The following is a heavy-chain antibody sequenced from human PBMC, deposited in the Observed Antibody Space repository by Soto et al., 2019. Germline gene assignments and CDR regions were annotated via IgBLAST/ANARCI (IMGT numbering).Heavy chain of an antibody. D-gene: IGHD3-3*01. CDR2: INPNSGGT. CDR1: GYTFTGYY. V-gene: IGHV1-2*04. CDR3: ARESHYDFWSGRSFIDY. Sequence: ASVKVSCKASGYTFTGYYMHWVRQAPGQGLEWMRWINPNSGGTNYAQKFQGWVTMTGDTSISTAYMELSRLRSDDTAVYYCARESHYDFWSGRSFIDYWGQGTLVTVSS. J-gene: IGHJ4*02.